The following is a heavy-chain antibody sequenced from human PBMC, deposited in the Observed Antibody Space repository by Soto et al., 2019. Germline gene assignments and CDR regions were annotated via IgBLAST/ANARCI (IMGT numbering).Heavy chain of an antibody. CDR3: AKEREDYYYYGMDV. CDR1: GFTFSSYA. V-gene: IGHV3-23*01. D-gene: IGHD1-26*01. CDR2: ISGSGGST. J-gene: IGHJ6*04. Sequence: GGSLRLSCAASGFTFSSYAMSWVRQAPGKGLEWVSAISGSGGSTYYADSVKGRFTISRDNSKNTLYLQMNSLRAEGTAVYYCAKEREDYYYYGMDVWGKGTTVTVSS.